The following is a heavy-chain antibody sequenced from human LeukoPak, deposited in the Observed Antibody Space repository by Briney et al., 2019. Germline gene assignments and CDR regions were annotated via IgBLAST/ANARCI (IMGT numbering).Heavy chain of an antibody. Sequence: GGSLRLSCAASGFTFSSYGMHWVRQAPGKGLEWVAVISYDGSNKYYADSVKGRFTISRDNSKNTLYLQMNSLRAEDTAGYYCAKGKHLGLLAEYSQHWGQGPLATAPS. D-gene: IGHD5-18*01. CDR3: AKGKHLGLLAEYSQH. J-gene: IGHJ1*01. CDR1: GFTFSSYG. V-gene: IGHV3-30*18. CDR2: ISYDGSNK.